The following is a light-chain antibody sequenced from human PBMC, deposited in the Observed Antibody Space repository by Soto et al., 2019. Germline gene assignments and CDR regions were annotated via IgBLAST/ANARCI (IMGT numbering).Light chain of an antibody. CDR3: QQYHNWWT. V-gene: IGKV3-15*01. Sequence: EIVMTQSPATLSVSPGERVTLSCRASQNIGSNLAWYQQKFGQAPRLLIYGASTRVTGIPARISGSGSRTEFTLTITSLQSEDFGVYHCQQYHNWWTFGQGTKVDFK. J-gene: IGKJ1*01. CDR1: QNIGSN. CDR2: GAS.